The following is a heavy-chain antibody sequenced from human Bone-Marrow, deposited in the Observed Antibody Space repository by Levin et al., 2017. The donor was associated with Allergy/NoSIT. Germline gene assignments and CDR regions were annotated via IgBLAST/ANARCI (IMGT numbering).Heavy chain of an antibody. CDR2: VFYSGTT. J-gene: IGHJ5*02. Sequence: SETLSLTCTVSGGSISSASDQWAWIRQAPGKGLESIGSVFYSGTTYYNPSLKSRVTISVETSKNQFSLKLSSVTAADTAVYYCAKHPLIYCSGGSCYAVEFRLDPWGQGTLVTVSS. CDR3: AKHPLIYCSGGSCYAVEFRLDP. CDR1: GGSISSASDQ. V-gene: IGHV4-39*01. D-gene: IGHD2-15*01.